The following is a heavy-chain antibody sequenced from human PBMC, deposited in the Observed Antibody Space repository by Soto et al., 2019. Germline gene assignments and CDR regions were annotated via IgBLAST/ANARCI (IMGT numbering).Heavy chain of an antibody. CDR2: IDPSDSYT. CDR1: GYSFTSYW. J-gene: IGHJ4*02. Sequence: GETLKISCKGSGYSFTSYWISWVRRMPGKGLEWMGRIDPSDSYTNYSPSFQGHVTISADKSISTAYLQWSSLKASDTAMYYCARHRRTGITMQPWGQGTLVTVSS. D-gene: IGHD3-10*01. V-gene: IGHV5-10-1*01. CDR3: ARHRRTGITMQP.